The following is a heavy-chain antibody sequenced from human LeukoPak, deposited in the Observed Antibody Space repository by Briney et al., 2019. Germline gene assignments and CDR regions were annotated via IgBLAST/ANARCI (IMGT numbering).Heavy chain of an antibody. Sequence: GGSLRLSCAASGFTFSSYGMHWVRQAPGKGLEWVAVIWYDGSNKYYADSVKGRFTISRDNSKNTLYLQMNSLRAEDTAVYYCARGLSQPPVHSSGWYSAGYYYYYYMDVWGKGTTVTVSS. CDR2: IWYDGSNK. V-gene: IGHV3-33*01. D-gene: IGHD6-19*01. CDR1: GFTFSSYG. CDR3: ARGLSQPPVHSSGWYSAGYYYYYYMDV. J-gene: IGHJ6*03.